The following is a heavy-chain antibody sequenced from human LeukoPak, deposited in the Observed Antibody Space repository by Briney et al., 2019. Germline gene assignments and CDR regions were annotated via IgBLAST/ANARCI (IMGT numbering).Heavy chain of an antibody. CDR2: ISSSGTT. J-gene: IGHJ4*02. CDR1: GDSINTDY. D-gene: IGHD2-2*01. V-gene: IGHV4-4*07. Sequence: SETLSLTCSVSGDSINTDYWLWVRQPAGKGPEGSGRISSSGTTNYNPYLMSRVTMSLDNSKNQFSLKLTSVTAADTAVYYCARADSSSAYTAFDSWGQGTLVTVSS. CDR3: ARADSSSAYTAFDS.